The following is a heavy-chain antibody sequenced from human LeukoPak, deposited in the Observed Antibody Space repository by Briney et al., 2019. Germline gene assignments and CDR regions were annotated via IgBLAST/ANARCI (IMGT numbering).Heavy chain of an antibody. J-gene: IGHJ6*03. CDR2: ISGSGGST. CDR3: AKTAARPPIYYYYYMDV. Sequence: GGSLRLSCAASGFTVSTINRSWMGWVHGAPGMGLEWVSAISGSGGSTYYADSVKGRFTISRDNSKNTLYLQMNSLRAEDTAVYYCAKTAARPPIYYYYYMDVWGKGTTVTVSS. CDR1: GFTVSTINRSW. V-gene: IGHV3-23*01. D-gene: IGHD6-6*01.